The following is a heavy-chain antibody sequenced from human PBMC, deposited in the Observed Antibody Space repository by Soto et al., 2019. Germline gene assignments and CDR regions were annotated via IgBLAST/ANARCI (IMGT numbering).Heavy chain of an antibody. J-gene: IGHJ4*02. CDR3: ARLRGVPAAMFPFV. D-gene: IGHD2-2*01. CDR2: IYYSGST. Sequence: SETLSLTCTVSGGSISSYYWSWIRQPPGKGLEWIGYIYYSGSTNYNPSLKSRVTISVDTSKNQFSLKLSSVTAADTAVYYCARLRGVPAAMFPFVWGQGTLVTVSS. CDR1: GGSISSYY. V-gene: IGHV4-59*08.